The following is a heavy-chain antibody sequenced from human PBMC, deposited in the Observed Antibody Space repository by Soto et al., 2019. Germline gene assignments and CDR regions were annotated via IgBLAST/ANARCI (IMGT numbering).Heavy chain of an antibody. J-gene: IGHJ4*02. Sequence: QVQLQQWGAGLLKPSETLSLTCAVYGGPFSGYYWSWIRQPPGKGLEWIGEINHSGSTNYNPSLKSRVTISVDTSKNQFSLKLSSVTAADTAVYYCATYHSNWNYYDYWGQGTLVTVSS. V-gene: IGHV4-34*01. CDR1: GGPFSGYY. CDR2: INHSGST. CDR3: ATYHSNWNYYDY. D-gene: IGHD1-1*01.